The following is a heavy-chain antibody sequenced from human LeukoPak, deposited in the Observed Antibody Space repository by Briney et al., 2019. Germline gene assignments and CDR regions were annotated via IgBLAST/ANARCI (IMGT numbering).Heavy chain of an antibody. CDR1: GGSISSSSYY. J-gene: IGHJ6*03. CDR2: IYYSGST. Sequence: SETLSLTCTVSGGSISSSSYYWGWIRQPPGKGREWIGSIYYSGSTYYNPSLKSRVTISVDTSKNQFSLKLSSVTAADTAVYYCVSLGCSSTSCYSPVCYYYYMDVWGKGTTVTVSS. V-gene: IGHV4-39*07. D-gene: IGHD2-2*01. CDR3: VSLGCSSTSCYSPVCYYYYMDV.